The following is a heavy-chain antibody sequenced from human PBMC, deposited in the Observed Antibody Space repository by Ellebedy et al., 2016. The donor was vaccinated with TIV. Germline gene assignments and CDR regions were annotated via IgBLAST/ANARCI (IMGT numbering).Heavy chain of an antibody. CDR2: ISSDGSST. V-gene: IGHV3-74*01. Sequence: GESLKISCAASGFPFSQYWMHWVRQGPGKGLVWVSRISSDGSSTWYADSVKGRFTFSRDNGQNTLYLQMNSLRAEDTAVYYCIREGLGGSFDIWGLGTMVTVSS. D-gene: IGHD3-16*01. CDR3: IREGLGGSFDI. CDR1: GFPFSQYW. J-gene: IGHJ3*02.